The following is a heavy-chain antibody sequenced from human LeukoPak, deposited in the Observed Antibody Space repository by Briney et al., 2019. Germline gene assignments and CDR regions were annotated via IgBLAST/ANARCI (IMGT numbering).Heavy chain of an antibody. Sequence: GGSPRLSCEASGFTFSTYGMTWVRQAPGKGLEWVSGITGSSTWTYYADSVKGRFTISRDNSNNTLHLQMNSLRAEDTAIYYCARELVSLGTGYFDLWGRGTLVTVSS. CDR1: GFTFSTYG. J-gene: IGHJ2*01. CDR3: ARELVSLGTGYFDL. CDR2: ITGSSTWT. D-gene: IGHD7-27*01. V-gene: IGHV3-23*01.